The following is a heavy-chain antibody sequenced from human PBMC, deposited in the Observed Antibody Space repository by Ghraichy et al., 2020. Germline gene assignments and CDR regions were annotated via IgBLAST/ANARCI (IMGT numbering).Heavy chain of an antibody. J-gene: IGHJ4*02. CDR1: GFSVSNSY. CDR2: MYSDGNT. CDR3: ASQVRGRPGY. Sequence: GGSLRLSCAASGFSVSNSYMSWVRQAPGKGLEWVSVMYSDGNTYYADSVKGRFTVSRDNSKNTFYLQMNSLTAEDAAVYYCASQVRGRPGYWGQGTLVTDSS. D-gene: IGHD6-6*01. V-gene: IGHV3-53*01.